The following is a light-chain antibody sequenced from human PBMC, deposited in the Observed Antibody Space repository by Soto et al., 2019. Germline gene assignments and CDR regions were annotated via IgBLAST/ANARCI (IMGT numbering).Light chain of an antibody. CDR3: QQYNVWPLT. V-gene: IGKV3-15*01. CDR1: QSVSSN. CDR2: VAS. Sequence: EIVMTQSPATLSVSPGERATLSCRASQSVSSNVAWYQQKPVQTPKLLIYVASTRATGIPARFSGSGSGTEFTLTISSLQSEDFAVYYCQQYNVWPLTFGGGTKVEFK. J-gene: IGKJ4*01.